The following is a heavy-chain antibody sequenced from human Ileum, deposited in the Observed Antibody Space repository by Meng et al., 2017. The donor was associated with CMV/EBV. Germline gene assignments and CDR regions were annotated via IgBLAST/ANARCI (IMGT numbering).Heavy chain of an antibody. Sequence: WSRIRQPPGTGEGWRGVISHREAHNYKPSLRSRVTMSLDMAKNRYYLSISAVAAADTAVYCCARGDPPQGTSIFGEPILPNPLYFDFWGQGTLVTVSS. D-gene: IGHD3-3*01. V-gene: IGHV4-34*01. J-gene: IGHJ4*02. CDR3: ARGDPPQGTSIFGEPILPNPLYFDF. CDR2: ISHREAH.